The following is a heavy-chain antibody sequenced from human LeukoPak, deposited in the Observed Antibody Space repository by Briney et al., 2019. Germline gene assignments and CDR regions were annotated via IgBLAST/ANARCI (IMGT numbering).Heavy chain of an antibody. V-gene: IGHV3-33*07. CDR1: GFTFSSYG. D-gene: IGHD2-8*02. Sequence: PGRSLRLSCAASGFTFSSYGMYWVRQAPGKGLEWVAIIWYDGSNKYYADSVRGRFTISRDNSKNTLYLQMNSLRVEDTAVYYCARDDVLVNNAFDVWGQGTMVTVSS. J-gene: IGHJ3*01. CDR3: ARDDVLVNNAFDV. CDR2: IWYDGSNK.